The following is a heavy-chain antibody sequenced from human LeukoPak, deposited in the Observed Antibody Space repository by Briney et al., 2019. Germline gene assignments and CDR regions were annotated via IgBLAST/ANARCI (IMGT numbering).Heavy chain of an antibody. D-gene: IGHD2-15*01. J-gene: IGHJ4*02. Sequence: GSLRLSCAASGFTFSGSVMHWVRQASGKGLEWVGRIRSKANSYATAYAASVKGRLTISRDDSKNTAYLQMNSLKTEDTAVYYCSVNYCSGGSCYMLWGQGTLVTVSS. V-gene: IGHV3-73*01. CDR1: GFTFSGSV. CDR3: SVNYCSGGSCYML. CDR2: IRSKANSYAT.